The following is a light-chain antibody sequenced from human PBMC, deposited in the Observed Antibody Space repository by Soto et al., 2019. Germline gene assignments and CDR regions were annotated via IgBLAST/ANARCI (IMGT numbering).Light chain of an antibody. Sequence: EIVLTQSPGTLSFSPGERATLSCTASQSLSSNFLAWYQQKPGQDPRLLIYDTSSRATGIPDRFSGSGSGTDFTLTISRLEPEDFAVYYCQQYNNWPLTLGGGTKVDIK. V-gene: IGKV3D-20*02. CDR1: QSLSSNF. CDR3: QQYNNWPLT. CDR2: DTS. J-gene: IGKJ4*01.